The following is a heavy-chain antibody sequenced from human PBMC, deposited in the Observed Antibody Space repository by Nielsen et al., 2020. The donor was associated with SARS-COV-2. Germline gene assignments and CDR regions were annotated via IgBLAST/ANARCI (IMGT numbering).Heavy chain of an antibody. CDR2: IKQDGSEK. CDR3: ARDHVTMVRGVITSHYYYYGMDV. D-gene: IGHD3-10*01. Sequence: GESLKISCAASGFTFSSYWMSWVRQAPGKGLEWVANIKQDGSEKYYVDSVKGRFTISRDNAKNSLYLQMNSLRAEDTAVYYCARDHVTMVRGVITSHYYYYGMDVWGQGTTVTVSS. J-gene: IGHJ6*02. V-gene: IGHV3-7*01. CDR1: GFTFSSYW.